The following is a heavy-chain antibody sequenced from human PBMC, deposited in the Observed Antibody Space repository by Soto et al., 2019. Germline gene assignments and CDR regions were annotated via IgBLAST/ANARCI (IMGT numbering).Heavy chain of an antibody. V-gene: IGHV4-59*01. D-gene: IGHD6-19*01. CDR1: GVSFNSYY. CDR2: INYFGTT. J-gene: IGHJ4*02. Sequence: QVQLQESGPGLVKPLETLSLTCNVSGVSFNSYYWSWIRQPPGKGLEWIGYINYFGTTEYNPSLKSRVTISPDTSKTHFSLRVTSVTASDTAMYYCARHSSAWYRPFDFWGQGSIVTVSS. CDR3: ARHSSAWYRPFDF.